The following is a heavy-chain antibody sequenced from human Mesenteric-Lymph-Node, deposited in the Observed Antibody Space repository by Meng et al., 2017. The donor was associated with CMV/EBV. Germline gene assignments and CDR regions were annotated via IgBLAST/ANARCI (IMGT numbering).Heavy chain of an antibody. CDR1: GDSISSTRYY. Sequence: GSLRLSCTVSGDSISSTRYYWGWIRQPPGKGLEWIGSIYYSGSTYYNPSLKSRITISVDTAKNQFSLKLNSVTAAHTAMYYCARVTSSWTVVPYYFAYWGQGTLVTVSS. CDR2: IYYSGST. V-gene: IGHV4-39*01. J-gene: IGHJ4*02. CDR3: ARVTSSWTVVPYYFAY. D-gene: IGHD6-13*01.